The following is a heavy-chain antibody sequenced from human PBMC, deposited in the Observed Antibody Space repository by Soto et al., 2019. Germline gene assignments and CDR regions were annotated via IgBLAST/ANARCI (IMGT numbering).Heavy chain of an antibody. Sequence: QLQLQESGSGLVKPSQTLSLTCAVSGGSISSGGYSWSWIRQPPGKGLEWIGYIYHSGSTYYNPSLKSRVTISVDRSKNQFSLKLSSVTAADTAVYYCARGRLHIVVVAACDLWGGGSLVTVSS. V-gene: IGHV4-30-2*01. CDR3: ARGRLHIVVVAACDL. CDR1: GGSISSGGYS. D-gene: IGHD2-21*02. J-gene: IGHJ2*01. CDR2: IYHSGST.